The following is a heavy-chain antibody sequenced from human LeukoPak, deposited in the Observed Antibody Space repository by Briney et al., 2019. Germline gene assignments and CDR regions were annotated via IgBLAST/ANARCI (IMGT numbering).Heavy chain of an antibody. CDR1: GYTLTELS. J-gene: IGHJ4*02. V-gene: IGHV1-24*01. D-gene: IGHD5-24*01. CDR2: FDPEDGET. CDR3: ARGAKRWLQFKTSAGFDY. Sequence: GASVKVSCKVSGYTLTELSMHWVRQAPGKGLEWMGGFDPEDGETIYAQKFQGRVAMTEDTSTDTAYMELSSLRSEDTAVYYCARGAKRWLQFKTSAGFDYWGQGTLLTVSS.